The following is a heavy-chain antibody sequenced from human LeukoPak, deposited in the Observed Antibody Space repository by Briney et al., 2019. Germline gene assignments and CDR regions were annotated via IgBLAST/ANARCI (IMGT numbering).Heavy chain of an antibody. V-gene: IGHV4-59*01. CDR1: GGSISSYY. CDR2: IYYSGST. Sequence: AETLSLTCTVSGGSISSYYWSWIRQPPGKGLEWIGYIYYSGSTIYNPSPNKRASISVDTSKNQFSLKLSSVTAADTAVYYCARGYYGSGSYYYYVGVWGKGTTVTISS. D-gene: IGHD3-10*01. CDR3: ARGYYGSGSYYYYVGV. J-gene: IGHJ6*03.